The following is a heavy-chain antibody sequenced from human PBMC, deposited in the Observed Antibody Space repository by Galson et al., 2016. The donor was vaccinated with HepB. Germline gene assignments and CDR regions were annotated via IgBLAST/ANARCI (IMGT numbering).Heavy chain of an antibody. Sequence: SLRLSCAASGFTLSTFGMHWVRQAPGKGLEWVALIYYDGSNKYYADSVKGRFTISRDNSYNTLYLQMNSLRAEDTAVYYCARGRWIMDVWGQGTTVTVSS. D-gene: IGHD5-12*01. CDR1: GFTLSTFG. CDR3: ARGRWIMDV. CDR2: IYYDGSNK. J-gene: IGHJ6*02. V-gene: IGHV3-33*01.